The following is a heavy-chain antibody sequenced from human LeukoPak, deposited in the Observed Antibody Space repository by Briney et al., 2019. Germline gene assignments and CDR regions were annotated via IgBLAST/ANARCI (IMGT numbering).Heavy chain of an antibody. CDR3: ATGPGYYMGYFDY. CDR2: INPSGGST. V-gene: IGHV1-46*01. J-gene: IGHJ4*02. CDR1: GYTFTSYY. Sequence: GASVKVSCKASGYTFTSYYMHWVRQAPGQGLEWMGIINPSGGSTSYAQKFQGRVTMTEDTSTDTAYMELSSLRSEDTAVYYCATGPGYYMGYFDYWGQGTLVTVSS. D-gene: IGHD3-9*01.